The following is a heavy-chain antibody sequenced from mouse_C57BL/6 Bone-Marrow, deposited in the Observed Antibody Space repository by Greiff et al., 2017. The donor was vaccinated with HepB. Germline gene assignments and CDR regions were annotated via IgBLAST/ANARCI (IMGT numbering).Heavy chain of an antibody. J-gene: IGHJ3*01. D-gene: IGHD1-1*01. CDR2: INPSNGGT. Sequence: QVQLQQPGTELVKPGASVKLSCKASGYTFTSYWMLWVKQRPGQGLEWIGNINPSNGGTNYNEKFKSKATLTVDKSSSTAYMQLSSLTSEDSAVYYCARPGLYYYGSSFLAYWGQGTLVTVSA. V-gene: IGHV1-53*01. CDR1: GYTFTSYW. CDR3: ARPGLYYYGSSFLAY.